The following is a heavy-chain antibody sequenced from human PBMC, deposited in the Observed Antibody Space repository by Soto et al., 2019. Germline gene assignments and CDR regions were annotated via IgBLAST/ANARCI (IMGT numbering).Heavy chain of an antibody. CDR1: GFTFSNYG. CDR3: AKARVRIVGANSFDY. J-gene: IGHJ4*02. CDR2: ISDDGDKR. D-gene: IGHD1-26*01. Sequence: GGSLRLSCVGSGFTFSNYGMHWVRQPPGEGLEWVALISDDGDKRYYADSVRGRLIISRDNSKDTLYLQMNSLGPDDRAVYFCAKARVRIVGANSFDYWGQGTPVTVSS. V-gene: IGHV3-30*18.